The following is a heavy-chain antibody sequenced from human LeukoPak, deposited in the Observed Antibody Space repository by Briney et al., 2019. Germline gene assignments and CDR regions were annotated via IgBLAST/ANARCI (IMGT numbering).Heavy chain of an antibody. J-gene: IGHJ4*02. Sequence: ASVKVSCKVSGGTFSSYAISWVRQAPGQGLEWMGGIIPIFGTANYAQKFQGRVTITADESTSTAYMELSSLRSEDTAVYYCATGLNWNAPDWGQGTLVTVSS. CDR3: ATGLNWNAPD. D-gene: IGHD1-1*01. V-gene: IGHV1-69*13. CDR1: GGTFSSYA. CDR2: IIPIFGTA.